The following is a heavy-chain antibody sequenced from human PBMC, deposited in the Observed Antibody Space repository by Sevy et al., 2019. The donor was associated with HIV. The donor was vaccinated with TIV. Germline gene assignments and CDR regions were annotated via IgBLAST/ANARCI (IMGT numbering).Heavy chain of an antibody. J-gene: IGHJ4*02. CDR3: AREGCTRPHDY. CDR2: LSFGCGKI. V-gene: IGHV3-23*01. CDR1: GFTFYDYS. D-gene: IGHD2-8*01. Sequence: GESLKISCAASGFTFYDYSMSWIRQAPGEGLEWVATLSFGCGKINYADSVKGRFTISRDNSKNSFYLQMDNLRVEDTALYYCAREGCTRPHDYWGQGTRVTVSS.